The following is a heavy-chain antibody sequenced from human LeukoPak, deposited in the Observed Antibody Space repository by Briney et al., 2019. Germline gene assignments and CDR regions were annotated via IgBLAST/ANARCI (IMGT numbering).Heavy chain of an antibody. J-gene: IGHJ4*02. V-gene: IGHV3-9*01. CDR2: ISWNSGSI. D-gene: IGHD2-8*01. CDR1: GFTFDDYA. CDR3: AKDTALGYCTNGVCYTGVY. Sequence: GRSLRLSCAASGFTFDDYAMHWVRQAPGKGLEWVSGISWNSGSIGYADSVKGRFTIPRDNAKNSLYLQMNSLRAEDTALYYCAKDTALGYCTNGVCYTGVYWGQGTLVTVSS.